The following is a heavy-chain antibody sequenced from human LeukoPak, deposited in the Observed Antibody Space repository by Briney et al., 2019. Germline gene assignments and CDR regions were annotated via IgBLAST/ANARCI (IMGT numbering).Heavy chain of an antibody. CDR3: TKEPSGSGWSYTQYFQH. Sequence: GGSLRLSFTASGFPFSSYAMSGVRQAPGEGLEWVSSISDSGGRTDYADSVKGRFTISRDNSKNTLYLQINSLRVGDTAVYYCTKEPSGSGWSYTQYFQHWGQGTLVTVSS. V-gene: IGHV3-23*01. D-gene: IGHD6-19*01. CDR2: ISDSGGRT. CDR1: GFPFSSYA. J-gene: IGHJ1*01.